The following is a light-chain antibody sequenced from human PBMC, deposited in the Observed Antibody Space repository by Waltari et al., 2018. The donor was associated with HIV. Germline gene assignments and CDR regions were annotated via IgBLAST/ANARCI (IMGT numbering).Light chain of an antibody. CDR3: QQYDGYWT. J-gene: IGKJ1*01. CDR1: ETISSW. Sequence: DIQMTQSPSTLSASVGDRVTITCRASETISSWLAWYQQKPGKPPKLLIYKASTLESGVPSRFSGSGSGTEFTLTISSLQPDDFATYDCQQYDGYWTFGQGTKVEIK. CDR2: KAS. V-gene: IGKV1-5*03.